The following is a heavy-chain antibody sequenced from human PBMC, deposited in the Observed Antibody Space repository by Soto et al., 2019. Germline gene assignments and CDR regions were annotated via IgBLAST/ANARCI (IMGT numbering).Heavy chain of an antibody. J-gene: IGHJ4*02. CDR3: ARGSRISMVIFTPNHFDC. D-gene: IGHD3-10*01. CDR2: IHHGGST. V-gene: IGHV4-34*01. Sequence: SETLSLTCAVNGGPFGGFYWTWIRQSPGKGLEWIGEIHHGGSTNYNPSLKSRVTMSLDTSKNQFSLKLTSVTAADTAVYYCARGSRISMVIFTPNHFDCWGQGTRVTVSS. CDR1: GGPFGGFY.